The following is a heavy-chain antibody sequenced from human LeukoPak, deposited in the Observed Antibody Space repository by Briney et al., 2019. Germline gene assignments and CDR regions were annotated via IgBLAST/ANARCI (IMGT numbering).Heavy chain of an antibody. CDR3: AREIVWGGYRRLFYLDT. D-gene: IGHD3-16*02. CDR1: GGSFSGYN. CDR2: INHSGNT. J-gene: IGHJ4*02. V-gene: IGHV4-34*01. Sequence: SETLSLTCGVYGGSFSGYNWNWIRQPPGKGLEWIAEINHSGNTKYNPSLKSRLTVSVDTSKNQFSLKLSSVTAADTAVYYCAREIVWGGYRRLFYLDTWGQGTLVTVSS.